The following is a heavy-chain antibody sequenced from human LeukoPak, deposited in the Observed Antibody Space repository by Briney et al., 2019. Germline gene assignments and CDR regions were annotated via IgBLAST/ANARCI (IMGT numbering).Heavy chain of an antibody. CDR2: IHYTGTT. CDR3: ARENYYYYMDV. Sequence: SETLSLTCTVSGASISSYYWSWIRQPPGKGLGWIGYIHYTGTTNYNPSLKSRVTISVDTSKNQFSLKLSSVTAADTAVYYCARENYYYYMDVWGKGTTVTVSS. CDR1: GASISSYY. J-gene: IGHJ6*03. V-gene: IGHV4-59*01.